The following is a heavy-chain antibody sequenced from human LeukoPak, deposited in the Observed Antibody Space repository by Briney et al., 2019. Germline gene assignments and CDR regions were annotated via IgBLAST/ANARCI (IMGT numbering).Heavy chain of an antibody. CDR1: GGSISSYY. Sequence: SETLSLTCTVSGGSISSYYWSWIRQPPGKGLEWIGYIYYSGSTNYNPSLTSRGTISVDTSKNQFSLKLSSVTAADTAVYYCARYGVESPHRNWFDPWGQGTLVTVSS. D-gene: IGHD3-10*01. J-gene: IGHJ5*02. V-gene: IGHV4-59*01. CDR2: IYYSGST. CDR3: ARYGVESPHRNWFDP.